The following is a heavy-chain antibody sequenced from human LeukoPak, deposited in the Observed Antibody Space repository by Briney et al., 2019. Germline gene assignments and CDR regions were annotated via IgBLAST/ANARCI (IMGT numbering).Heavy chain of an antibody. V-gene: IGHV4-39*01. CDR1: GVSISSSVYY. D-gene: IGHD3-22*01. CDR3: ARQVLHDIRGYFAY. J-gene: IGHJ4*02. Sequence: PSETLSLTCSVSGVSISSSVYYSAWLRQPPGKGLEWIGTVYYSGSTYYTSSLKSRLTISVDTYKKHFSLTLGSVTDADTAVYYCARQVLHDIRGYFAYWGRGSLVTVSS. CDR2: VYYSGST.